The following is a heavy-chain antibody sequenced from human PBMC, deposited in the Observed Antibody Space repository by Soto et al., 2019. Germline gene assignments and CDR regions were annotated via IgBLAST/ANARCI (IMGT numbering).Heavy chain of an antibody. CDR1: RGSISRDY. CDR2: LYYSGSS. Sequence: SETLSVTCTVSRGSISRDYFSWIRQPPGKGLEWIGYLYYSGSSTYNPSLRSRVTISVDTPKNQISLKLNSVTAADTAVYFCVGSPGGLGWFYPWGLGILVTVSS. D-gene: IGHD6-19*01. CDR3: VGSPGGLGWFYP. J-gene: IGHJ5*02. V-gene: IGHV4-59*08.